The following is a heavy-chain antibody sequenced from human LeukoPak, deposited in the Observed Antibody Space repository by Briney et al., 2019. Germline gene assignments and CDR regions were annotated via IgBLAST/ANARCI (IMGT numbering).Heavy chain of an antibody. J-gene: IGHJ4*02. CDR3: TSPRTIVVVPAAADY. Sequence: GGSLRLSCTAAGFTFGDYAMSWFRQAPEKGLEWVGFIRSKAYGGTTEYAASVKGRFTISRDDSKSIAYLQMNSLKTEDTAVYYCTSPRTIVVVPAAADYWGQGTLVTVSS. CDR1: GFTFGDYA. V-gene: IGHV3-49*03. D-gene: IGHD2-2*01. CDR2: IRSKAYGGTT.